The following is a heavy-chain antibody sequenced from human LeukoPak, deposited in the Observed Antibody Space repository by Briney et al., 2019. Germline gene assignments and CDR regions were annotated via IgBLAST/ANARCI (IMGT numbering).Heavy chain of an antibody. Sequence: GGPLRLSCAASGFTFRDPYMHWVPEAPGKGLEWVGRNTNKGTAYTTQYAASVRGRFTISRDDSKNSLYLQMTSVRTEDTAVYYCVRDWHTAFLNWGEGALVTASS. J-gene: IGHJ4*02. V-gene: IGHV3-72*01. CDR2: NTNKGTAYTT. CDR3: VRDWHTAFLN. D-gene: IGHD5-18*01. CDR1: GFTFRDPY.